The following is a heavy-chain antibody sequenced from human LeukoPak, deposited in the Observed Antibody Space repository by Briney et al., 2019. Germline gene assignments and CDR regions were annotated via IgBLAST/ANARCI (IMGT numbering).Heavy chain of an antibody. D-gene: IGHD2-15*01. CDR1: VGPISSSSYY. CDR2: IYHSGST. Sequence: SETLSLTCTVSVGPISSSSYYWGWIRQPPGKGLEWIGSIYHSGSTYYNPSLKSRVTISVDTSKNQFSLKLSSVTAADTAVYYCAGCKEGYYYYYMDVWGKGTTVTVSS. J-gene: IGHJ6*03. V-gene: IGHV4-39*07. CDR3: AGCKEGYYYYYMDV.